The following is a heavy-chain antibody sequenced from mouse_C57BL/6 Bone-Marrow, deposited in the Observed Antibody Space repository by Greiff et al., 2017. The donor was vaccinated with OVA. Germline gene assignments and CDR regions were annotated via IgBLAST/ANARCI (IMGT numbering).Heavy chain of an antibody. D-gene: IGHD2-1*01. V-gene: IGHV1-66*01. CDR1: GYSFTSYY. Sequence: VQLQQSGPELVKPGASVKISCKASGYSFTSYYIHWVKQRPGQGLEWIGWIYPGSGNTKYNEKFKGKATLTADTSSSTAYMQLSSLTSEDSAVYYCARFLYSYAIDYWGQGTSVTVSS. CDR3: ARFLYSYAIDY. CDR2: IYPGSGNT. J-gene: IGHJ4*01.